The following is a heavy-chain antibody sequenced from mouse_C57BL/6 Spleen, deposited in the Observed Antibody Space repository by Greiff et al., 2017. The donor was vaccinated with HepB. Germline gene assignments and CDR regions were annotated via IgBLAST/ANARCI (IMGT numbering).Heavy chain of an antibody. CDR3: ARRSNYGYFDV. CDR2: IYPGDGDT. D-gene: IGHD2-5*01. CDR1: GYAFSSSW. J-gene: IGHJ1*03. V-gene: IGHV1-82*01. Sequence: SGPELVKPGASVKISCKASGYAFSSSWMNWVKQRPGKGLEWIGRIYPGDGDTNYNGKFKGKATLTADKSSSTAYMQLSSLTSEDSAVYFCARRSNYGYFDVWGTGTTVTVSS.